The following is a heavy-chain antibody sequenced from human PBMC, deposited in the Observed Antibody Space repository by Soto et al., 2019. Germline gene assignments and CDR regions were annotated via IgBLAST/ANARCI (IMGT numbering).Heavy chain of an antibody. CDR3: ARALLSHSYDSGGYDSYFHAMDV. CDR1: GCTVSSLD. D-gene: IGHD3-22*01. Sequence: SVKVSCKASGCTVSSLDINWVRQAPGQVLEWMGGIIPISETTNYAQIFQGRVSIVADKSTSTAYMELSRLRSEDTAVYYCARALLSHSYDSGGYDSYFHAMDVWGQGTPVTVSS. CDR2: IIPISETT. V-gene: IGHV1-69*06. J-gene: IGHJ6*02.